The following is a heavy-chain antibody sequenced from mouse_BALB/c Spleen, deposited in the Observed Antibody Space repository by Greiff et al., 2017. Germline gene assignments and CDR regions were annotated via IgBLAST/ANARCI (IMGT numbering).Heavy chain of an antibody. D-gene: IGHD2-10*01. CDR3: ARGAYYGNLFAY. V-gene: IGHV14-3*02. CDR2: IDPANGNT. CDR1: GFNIKDTY. J-gene: IGHJ3*01. Sequence: VQLQQSGAELVQPGASVKLSCTASGFNIKDTYMHWVKQRPEQGLEWIGRIDPANGNTKYDPKFQGKATITADTSSNTAYLQLSSLTSEDTAVYYCARGAYYGNLFAYWGQGTLVTVSA.